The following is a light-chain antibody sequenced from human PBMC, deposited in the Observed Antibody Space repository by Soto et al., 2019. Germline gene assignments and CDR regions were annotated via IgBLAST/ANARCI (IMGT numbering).Light chain of an antibody. J-gene: IGKJ1*01. CDR3: QQSDSTPCT. V-gene: IGKV1-39*01. CDR1: QSISSY. CDR2: AAS. Sequence: PLTQSQSSLSASVGDRFTITCRASQSISSYLNWYQQKPGKAPKLLIYAASSLQSGVPSRFSGSGSGTDFTLTISSLQPEDFATYYCQQSDSTPCTFGEGTKVDIK.